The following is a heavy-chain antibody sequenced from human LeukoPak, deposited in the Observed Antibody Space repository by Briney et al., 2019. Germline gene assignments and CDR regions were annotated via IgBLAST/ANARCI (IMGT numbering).Heavy chain of an antibody. J-gene: IGHJ4*02. V-gene: IGHV1-46*01. CDR2: INPSGGST. CDR3: ARGHSSGCYGVY. Sequence: ASVKVSCKASGYTFTSYYMHWVRQAPGQGLEWMGIINPSGGSTSYAQKFQGRVTMTRDTSTSTVYMELSSRRSEYTAVYYWARGHSSGCYGVYGGQETLVTVSS. CDR1: GYTFTSYY. D-gene: IGHD3-22*01.